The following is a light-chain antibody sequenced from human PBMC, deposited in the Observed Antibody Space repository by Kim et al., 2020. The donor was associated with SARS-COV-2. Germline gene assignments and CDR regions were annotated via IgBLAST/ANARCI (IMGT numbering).Light chain of an antibody. CDR2: GAS. J-gene: IGKJ5*01. CDR3: QQIVASPIT. V-gene: IGKV3-20*01. Sequence: SPAHSAPLPSRASQSVTCSYASWSLHHPDQPPMLLIYGASSRATGIPDLVSGSCSVTDFTLTISRLDPDNFALYYCQQIVASPITFGQGTRLEIK. CDR1: QSVTCSY.